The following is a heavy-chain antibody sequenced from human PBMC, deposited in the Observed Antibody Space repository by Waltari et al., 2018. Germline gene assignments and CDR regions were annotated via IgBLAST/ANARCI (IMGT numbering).Heavy chain of an antibody. V-gene: IGHV1-69*08. CDR1: GGTFSSYT. D-gene: IGHD5-18*01. CDR3: ARDVSDTAMGRGFDY. Sequence: QVQLVQSGAEVKKPGSSVKDSCKASGGTFSSYTISWVRQAPGQGLEWMGRIIPILGIANYAQKFQGRVTITADKSTSTADMELSSLRSEDTAVYYCARDVSDTAMGRGFDYWGQGTLVTVSS. J-gene: IGHJ4*02. CDR2: IIPILGIA.